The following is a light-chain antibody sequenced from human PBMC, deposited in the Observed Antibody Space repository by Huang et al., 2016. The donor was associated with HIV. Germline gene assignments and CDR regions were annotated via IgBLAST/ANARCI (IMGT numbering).Light chain of an antibody. CDR2: ATS. Sequence: EIVMTQSPATLSVSPGETVALSCRASQSLSGNLAWYQHKPGQTPRLLIYATSIRAAGVPGRFSGSGSGSEFTLTISSLLSEDSAVYYCQHYNDWPRTFGQVTKLEIK. CDR3: QHYNDWPRT. CDR1: QSLSGN. J-gene: IGKJ2*01. V-gene: IGKV3D-15*01.